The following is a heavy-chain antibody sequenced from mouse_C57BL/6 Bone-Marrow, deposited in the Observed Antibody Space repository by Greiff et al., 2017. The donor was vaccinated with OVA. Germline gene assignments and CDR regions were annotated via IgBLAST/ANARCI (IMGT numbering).Heavy chain of an antibody. CDR2: ISNLAYSI. J-gene: IGHJ2*01. CDR3: ARQDYYGSSSFDY. D-gene: IGHD1-1*01. Sequence: EVKLMESGGGLVQPGGSLKLSCAASGFTFSDYGMAWVRQAPRQGPEWVAFISNLAYSIYYADTVTGRFTISRENAKNTLYLEMSSLRSEDTAMYYCARQDYYGSSSFDYWGQGTTLTVSS. V-gene: IGHV5-15*01. CDR1: GFTFSDYG.